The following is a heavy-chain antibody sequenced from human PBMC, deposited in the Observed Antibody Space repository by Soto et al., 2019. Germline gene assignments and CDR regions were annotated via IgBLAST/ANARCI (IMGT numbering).Heavy chain of an antibody. CDR2: ISGSGDGT. J-gene: IGHJ4*02. V-gene: IGHV3-23*01. Sequence: GGSLRLSCAAPGFTFSSFALSWVRQAPGKGLEWVSAISGSGDGTDYAASVKGRFTISRDNSKNTLYLQMNSLRAEDTAVYYCAGPGYSSQDYWGQGALVTVSS. D-gene: IGHD5-18*01. CDR3: AGPGYSSQDY. CDR1: GFTFSSFA.